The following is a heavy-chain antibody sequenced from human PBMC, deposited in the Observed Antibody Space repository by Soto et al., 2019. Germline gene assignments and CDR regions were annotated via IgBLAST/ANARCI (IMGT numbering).Heavy chain of an antibody. J-gene: IGHJ5*02. CDR1: GYTFTSYP. CDR2: INAGNGNT. Sequence: ASVKVSCKASGYTFTSYPMHWVRQAPGQRLEWMGWINAGNGNTKYSQKFQGRVTITRDTSASTAYMELSSLRSEDTAVYYCARDRELLWFGETPNWFDPWGQGTLVTVSS. V-gene: IGHV1-3*01. CDR3: ARDRELLWFGETPNWFDP. D-gene: IGHD3-10*01.